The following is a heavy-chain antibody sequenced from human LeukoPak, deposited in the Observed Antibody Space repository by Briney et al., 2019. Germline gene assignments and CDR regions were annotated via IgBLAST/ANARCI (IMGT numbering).Heavy chain of an antibody. CDR2: IYDSGST. D-gene: IGHD4-17*01. Sequence: SETLSLTCTVSGGSISTYYWTWIRQPPGKVLEWIGHIYDSGSTKYNPSLKSRVTFSVDTSKNLFSLKLTSLTAADTAVYYCATCRDEFGDYGFTSWGQGTLVTVSS. CDR1: GGSISTYY. V-gene: IGHV4-59*01. CDR3: ATCRDEFGDYGFTS. J-gene: IGHJ5*02.